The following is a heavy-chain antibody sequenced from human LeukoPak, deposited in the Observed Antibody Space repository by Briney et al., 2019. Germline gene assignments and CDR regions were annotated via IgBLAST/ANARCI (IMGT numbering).Heavy chain of an antibody. J-gene: IGHJ4*02. D-gene: IGHD1-26*01. CDR2: INPNSGGT. CDR1: GYTFTGYY. Sequence: ASVKVSCKASGYTFTGYYMHWVRQAPGQGLEWMGRINPNSGGTNYAQKFQGRVTMTRDTSISTAYMELSRLRSDDTAVYYRARDRGATIRGYFDYWGQGTLVTVSS. CDR3: ARDRGATIRGYFDY. V-gene: IGHV1-2*06.